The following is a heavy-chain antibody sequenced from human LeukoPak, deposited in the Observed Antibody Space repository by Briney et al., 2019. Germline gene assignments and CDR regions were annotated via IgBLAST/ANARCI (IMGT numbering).Heavy chain of an antibody. CDR1: GFTFDDYA. D-gene: IGHD4-23*01. Sequence: GRSLRLSCAAPGFTFDDYAMHWVRQAPGKGLEWVSGISWNSGSIGYADSVKGRFTISRDNAKNSLYLQMNSLRAEDTASYYCAKDPDYGGNSGVFDYWGQGTLVTVSS. V-gene: IGHV3-9*01. CDR3: AKDPDYGGNSGVFDY. J-gene: IGHJ4*02. CDR2: ISWNSGSI.